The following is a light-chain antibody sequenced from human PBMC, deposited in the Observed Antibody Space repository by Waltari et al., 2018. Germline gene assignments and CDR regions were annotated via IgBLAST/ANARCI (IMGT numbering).Light chain of an antibody. Sequence: AVLTQPSSLSASPGASASLTCTLRSGFNVRTYRIYWFQQQPGSPPRYLLRYISDADKQQGSGVPSRFSGSKDASANAGILVISGLQSEDDADYYCMTWHSSAVVFGGGTKLTVL. CDR3: MTWHSSAVV. CDR2: YISDADK. J-gene: IGLJ2*01. V-gene: IGLV5-45*03. CDR1: SGFNVRTYR.